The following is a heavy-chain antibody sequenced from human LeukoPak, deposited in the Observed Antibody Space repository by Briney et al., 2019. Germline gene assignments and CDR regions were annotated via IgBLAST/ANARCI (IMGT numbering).Heavy chain of an antibody. CDR3: ARVVHSSSWYGWFDP. CDR2: INHSGST. V-gene: IGHV4-34*01. CDR1: GGSFSGYY. J-gene: IGHJ5*02. Sequence: PSETLSLTCAVYGGSFSGYYWSWIRQPPGKGLEWIGEINHSGSTNYNPSLKSRVTISVDTSKNQFSLKLSSVTAADTAVYYCARVVHSSSWYGWFDPWGQGTLVTVSS. D-gene: IGHD6-13*01.